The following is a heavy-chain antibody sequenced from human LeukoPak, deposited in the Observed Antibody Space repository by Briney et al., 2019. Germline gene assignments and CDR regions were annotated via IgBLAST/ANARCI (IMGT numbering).Heavy chain of an antibody. Sequence: GRSLRLSCAASGFTFSNYAIHWVRQAPGKGLEWVAVIPYDGSNKYYADSVKGRFTISRDNSKNTLYLQMNSLRAEETAVYYCARDMDIVATIYFDYWGQGTLVTVSS. J-gene: IGHJ4*02. CDR1: GFTFSNYA. D-gene: IGHD5-12*01. CDR2: IPYDGSNK. CDR3: ARDMDIVATIYFDY. V-gene: IGHV3-30*04.